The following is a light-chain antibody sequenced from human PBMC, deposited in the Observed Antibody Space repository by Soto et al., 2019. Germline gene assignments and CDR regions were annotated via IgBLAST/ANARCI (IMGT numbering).Light chain of an antibody. CDR1: QDISDH. V-gene: IGKV1-27*01. J-gene: IGKJ1*01. CDR3: QKYNRTPRT. Sequence: DFQMTQSPSSLSASVGDRVTITCRASQDISDHLAWYQHKPGKVPKLLIYEASTLQSGVPSRFSGGGSGTDFTLTISSLQPEDVPTYYCQKYNRTPRTFGQGTKVELK. CDR2: EAS.